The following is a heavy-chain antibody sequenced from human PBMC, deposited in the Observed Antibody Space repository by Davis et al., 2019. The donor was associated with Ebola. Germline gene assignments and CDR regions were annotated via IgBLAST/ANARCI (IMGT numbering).Heavy chain of an antibody. J-gene: IGHJ6*02. CDR3: VRQYSYGSRWYYYYGMDV. V-gene: IGHV3-30*19. CDR1: GFTFSSYG. D-gene: IGHD5-18*01. Sequence: GESLKISCAASGFTFSSYGMHWVRQAPGKGLEWVAVISYDGSNKYYADSVKGRFTISRDNSKNTLYLQMNSLRAEDTAVYYCVRQYSYGSRWYYYYGMDVWGQGTTVTVSS. CDR2: ISYDGSNK.